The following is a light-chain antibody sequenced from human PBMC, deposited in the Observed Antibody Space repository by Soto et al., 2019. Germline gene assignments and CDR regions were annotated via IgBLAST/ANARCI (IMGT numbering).Light chain of an antibody. J-gene: IGKJ1*01. CDR3: QQYNTFWT. CDR1: QTISTW. Sequence: DIQMTQSPSTLSASVGDRVTITCRASQTISTWLAWYQQKPGKAPKLLIYDVSTSGSGVPSRFSGSGSGTDFTLTISSLQPDDSATYYCQQYNTFWTFGQGTKVDIK. V-gene: IGKV1-5*01. CDR2: DVS.